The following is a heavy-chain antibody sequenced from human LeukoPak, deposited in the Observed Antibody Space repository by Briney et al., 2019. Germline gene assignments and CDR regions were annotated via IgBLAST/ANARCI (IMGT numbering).Heavy chain of an antibody. V-gene: IGHV1-8*02. D-gene: IGHD3-10*01. Sequence: ASVKVSCKASGGTFSSYAISWVRQAPGQGLEWLGYMNPNSGYTGYAQKFQGRVTMTSDTSINTAYMELSSLRSEDTAVYYCAREPRRFGDWGQGTLVTVSS. CDR1: GGTFSSYA. CDR3: AREPRRFGD. J-gene: IGHJ4*02. CDR2: MNPNSGYT.